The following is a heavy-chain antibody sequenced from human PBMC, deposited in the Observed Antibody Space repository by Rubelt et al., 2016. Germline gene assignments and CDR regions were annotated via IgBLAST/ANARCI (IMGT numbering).Heavy chain of an antibody. CDR1: GFTFSSCG. CDR2: IWYDGSNK. Sequence: GGGVVQPGRSLRLSCAASGFTFSSCGMHWVRQAPGKGLEWVAVIWYDGSNKYYADSVKGRFTISRDNSKNTLYLQMNSLKTDDTAVYYCARPMYYYESSDDDYWGQGTLVTVSS. V-gene: IGHV3-33*01. J-gene: IGHJ4*02. CDR3: ARPMYYYESSDDDY. D-gene: IGHD3-22*01.